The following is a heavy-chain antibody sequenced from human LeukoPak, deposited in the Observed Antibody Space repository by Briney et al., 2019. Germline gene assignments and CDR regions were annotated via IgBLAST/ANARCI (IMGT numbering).Heavy chain of an antibody. V-gene: IGHV4-59*11. CDR1: GGSISSHY. J-gene: IGHJ4*02. CDR3: ARGDYYDSSGFEF. D-gene: IGHD3-22*01. Sequence: SETLSLTCTVSGGSISSHYWSWIRQPPGKGLEWLGFINYSGSTTYNPSLKSRVTISVDTSKNQFSLKLSSVTAADTAVYYCARGDYYDSSGFEFWGQGTLVTVSS. CDR2: INYSGST.